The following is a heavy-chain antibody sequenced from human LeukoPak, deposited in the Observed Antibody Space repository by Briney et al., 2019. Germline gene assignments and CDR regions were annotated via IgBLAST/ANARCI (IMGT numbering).Heavy chain of an antibody. J-gene: IGHJ5*02. CDR1: GFTFSSYG. D-gene: IGHD3-10*01. Sequence: GGSLRLSCAASGFTFSSYGMHWVRQAPGKGLEGVAFIRYDGSNKYYADSVKGRFTISRDNSKNTLYLQMNSLRAEDTAVYYCARDREVRGVIIKANWFDPWGQGTLVTVSS. V-gene: IGHV3-30*02. CDR3: ARDREVRGVIIKANWFDP. CDR2: IRYDGSNK.